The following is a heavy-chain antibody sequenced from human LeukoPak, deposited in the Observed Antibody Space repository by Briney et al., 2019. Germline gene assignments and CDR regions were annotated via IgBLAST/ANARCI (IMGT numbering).Heavy chain of an antibody. CDR2: INPNSGGT. V-gene: IGHV1-2*02. CDR3: ARGPDITGITGYFDY. J-gene: IGHJ4*02. CDR1: GYTFTGCY. Sequence: ASVKVSCKASGYTFTGCYMHWVRQAPGQGLEWMGWINPNSGGTNYAQKFQGRVTMTRDTSISTAYMELSRLRSDDTAVYYCARGPDITGITGYFDYWGQGTLVTVSS. D-gene: IGHD1-20*01.